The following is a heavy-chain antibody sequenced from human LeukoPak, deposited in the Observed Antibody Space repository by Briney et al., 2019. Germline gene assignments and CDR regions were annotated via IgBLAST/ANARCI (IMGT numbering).Heavy chain of an antibody. CDR1: GFSFRSYS. D-gene: IGHD1-26*01. V-gene: IGHV3-48*01. CDR3: ARDPDGSYYNFDY. Sequence: GGSLRLSCAASGFSFRSYSMNWVRQAPGKGLEWVAYISYTDYTEHYAASVKGRFTISRDNAKNSLYLQMNSLRSEDTAVYYCARDPDGSYYNFDYWGQGTLVTVSS. CDR2: ISYTDYTE. J-gene: IGHJ4*02.